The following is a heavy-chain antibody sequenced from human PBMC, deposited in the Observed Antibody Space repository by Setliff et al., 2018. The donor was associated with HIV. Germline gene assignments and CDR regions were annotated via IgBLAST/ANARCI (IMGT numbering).Heavy chain of an antibody. CDR3: AREAPRYASGAFDM. Sequence: ASVKVSCKASGYTFTNFGITWVRQAPGQGLEWMGWINTNTGNPTYAQGRLTMTTDTSTDTVYLELRSLASDDTAIYYCAREAPRYASGAFDMWGLGTMVTVSS. D-gene: IGHD3-10*01. J-gene: IGHJ3*02. CDR1: GYTFTNFG. V-gene: IGHV1-18*01. CDR2: INTNTGNP.